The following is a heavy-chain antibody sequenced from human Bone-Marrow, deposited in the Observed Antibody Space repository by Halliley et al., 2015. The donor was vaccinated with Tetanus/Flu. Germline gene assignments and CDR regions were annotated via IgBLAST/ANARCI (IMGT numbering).Heavy chain of an antibody. CDR1: GYRFASYG. Sequence: QVQLVQSGAEVKKPGASVKVSCKASGYRFASYGITWVRQAPGQGLEWMGWISGYNGNTGYAQSLQDRVTMTTDPSTSTAYMELRSLRSDDTAVYYCAREGEKPLEGGRGGFDPWGQGTLVTVSS. CDR2: ISGYNGNT. D-gene: IGHD3-16*01. CDR3: AREGEKPLEGGRGGFDP. V-gene: IGHV1-18*01. J-gene: IGHJ5*02.